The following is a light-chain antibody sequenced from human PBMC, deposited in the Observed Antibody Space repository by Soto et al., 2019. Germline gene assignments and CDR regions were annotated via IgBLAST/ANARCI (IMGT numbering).Light chain of an antibody. CDR3: QTWGSGIV. CDR2: VNNDGSH. CDR1: RAHSLFA. J-gene: IGLJ2*01. Sequence: QPVLTQSPSASASLGASVRLTCTLSRAHSLFAVAWHQHQPDKGPRFLMKVNNDGSHTKGDGIPDRFSGSSSGAERYLTISTLQSEDEGIYYCQTWGSGIVFGGGTKVTVL. V-gene: IGLV4-69*01.